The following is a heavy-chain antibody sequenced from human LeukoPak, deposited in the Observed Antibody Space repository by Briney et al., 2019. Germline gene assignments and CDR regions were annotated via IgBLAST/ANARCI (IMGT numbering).Heavy chain of an antibody. CDR1: GFTFSSYA. D-gene: IGHD4-11*01. V-gene: IGHV3-23*01. J-gene: IGHJ3*02. CDR2: ISGSGGST. Sequence: GGSLRLSCAASGFTFSSYAMSWVRQAPGKGLEWVSAISGSGGSTYYADSVKGRFTISRDNAKNSLFLQINGLRVEDTAVYYCARDRPSHYSGDAFDIWGQGTMVTVSS. CDR3: ARDRPSHYSGDAFDI.